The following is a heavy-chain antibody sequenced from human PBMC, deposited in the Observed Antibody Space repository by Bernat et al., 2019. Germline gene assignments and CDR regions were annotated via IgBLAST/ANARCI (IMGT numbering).Heavy chain of an antibody. J-gene: IGHJ4*02. D-gene: IGHD2-15*01. Sequence: LGGGLVQPGGSLRLSCAASGFTFSSYAMSWVRQAPGKGLEWVSYISSSGSTIYYADSVKGRFTISRDNAKNSLYLQMNSLRAEDTAVYYCARETVVAATRIQTLDYWGQGTLVTVSS. CDR3: ARETVVAATRIQTLDY. V-gene: IGHV3-48*03. CDR2: ISSSGSTI. CDR1: GFTFSSYA.